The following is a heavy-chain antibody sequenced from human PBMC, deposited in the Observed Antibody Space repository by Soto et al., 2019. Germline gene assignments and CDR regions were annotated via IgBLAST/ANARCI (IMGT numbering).Heavy chain of an antibody. D-gene: IGHD6-13*01. CDR3: ARGISHDFDI. CDR2: ISYDGSNK. CDR1: GFTFSSYG. J-gene: IGHJ3*02. Sequence: QVQLVESGGGVVQPGRSLRLSCAASGFTFSSYGMHWVRQAPGKGLEWVAVISYDGSNKYYADSVKGRFTISRDNSKNTLYLQMNSLRAEDTAVYYCARGISHDFDIWGQGTMVTVSS. V-gene: IGHV3-30*03.